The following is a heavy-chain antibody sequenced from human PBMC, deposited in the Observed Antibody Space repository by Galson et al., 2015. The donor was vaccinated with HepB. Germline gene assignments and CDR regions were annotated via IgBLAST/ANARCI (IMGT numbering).Heavy chain of an antibody. CDR1: RFTFSNYG. D-gene: IGHD6-19*01. CDR2: ISGSGGSP. CDR3: AKRDSSGWYFDY. V-gene: IGHV3-23*01. J-gene: IGHJ4*02. Sequence: SLRLSCAASRFTFSNYGMSWVRRAPGKGLEWVSAISGSGGSPYYADSVKGRFTISRDNSKNTLFLQMNSLRAEDTARYYCAKRDSSGWYFDYWGQGILVTVSS.